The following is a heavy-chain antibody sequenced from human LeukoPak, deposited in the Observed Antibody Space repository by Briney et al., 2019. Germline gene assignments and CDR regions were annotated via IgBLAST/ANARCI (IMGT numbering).Heavy chain of an antibody. CDR2: INTDGTVT. J-gene: IGHJ4*02. V-gene: IGHV3-74*01. D-gene: IGHD6-19*01. CDR1: GFTFSKYW. CDR3: ATKQWLAPPPDS. Sequence: PGGSLRLSCAASGFTFSKYWMLWVRQAPGKGLESVSRINTDGTVTTYADSVKGRFTVSRDNADNTMILQMNSVRDEDTAVYYCATKQWLAPPPDSWGQGTPVTVSS.